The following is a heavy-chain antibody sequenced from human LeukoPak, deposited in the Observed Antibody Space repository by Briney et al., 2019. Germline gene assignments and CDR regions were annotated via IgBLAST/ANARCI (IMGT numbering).Heavy chain of an antibody. CDR3: ARGDRLGAALIASFDY. V-gene: IGHV3-21*01. Sequence: GGSLRLFCAGSGFPFSIYCMNWVRQAPGKGLEWVSGISPGGGPTYYADSVKGRFTISRDNAKNSLYLQMNSLRAEDTAVYYCARGDRLGAALIASFDYWGQGTLVTVSS. J-gene: IGHJ4*02. CDR1: GFPFSIYC. CDR2: ISPGGGPT. D-gene: IGHD3-16*01.